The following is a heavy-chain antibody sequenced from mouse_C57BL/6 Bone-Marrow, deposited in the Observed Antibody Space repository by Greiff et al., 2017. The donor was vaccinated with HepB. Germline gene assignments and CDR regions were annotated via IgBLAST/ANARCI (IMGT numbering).Heavy chain of an antibody. CDR2: ISNLAYSI. V-gene: IGHV5-15*01. CDR3: ARHGDYGYDEGFDY. CDR1: GFTFSDYG. D-gene: IGHD2-2*01. Sequence: EVMLVESGGGLVQPGGSLKLSCAASGFTFSDYGMAWVRQAPRKGPEWVAFISNLAYSIYYADTVTGRFTISRENAKNTLYLEMSSLRSEDTAMYYCARHGDYGYDEGFDYWGKGTTLTVSS. J-gene: IGHJ2*01.